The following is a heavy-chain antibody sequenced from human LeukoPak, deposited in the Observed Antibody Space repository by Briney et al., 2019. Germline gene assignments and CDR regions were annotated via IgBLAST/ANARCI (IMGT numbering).Heavy chain of an antibody. CDR1: GGSISSSSYY. J-gene: IGHJ5*02. CDR2: IYYSGST. Sequence: PSETLSLTCTVSGGSISSSSYYWGWIRQPPGKGLEWIGSIYYSGSTYYNPSLKSRVTISVDTSKNQFSLKLSSVTAADTAVYYCARFGARGWFDPWGQGTLVTVSS. D-gene: IGHD3-10*01. CDR3: ARFGARGWFDP. V-gene: IGHV4-39*01.